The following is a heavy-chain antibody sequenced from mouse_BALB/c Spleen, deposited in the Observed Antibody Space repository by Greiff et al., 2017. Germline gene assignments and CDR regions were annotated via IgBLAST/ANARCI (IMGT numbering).Heavy chain of an antibody. CDR2: INPSTGYT. J-gene: IGHJ3*01. Sequence: QVQLKQSGAELAKPGASVKMSCKASGYTFTSYWMHWVKQRPGQGLEWIGYINPSTGYTEYNQKFKDKATLTADKSSSTAYMQLSSLTSEDSAVYYCARGGEKSTMITRVADWGQGTLVTVSA. V-gene: IGHV1-7*01. CDR3: ARGGEKSTMITRVAD. CDR1: GYTFTSYW. D-gene: IGHD2-4*01.